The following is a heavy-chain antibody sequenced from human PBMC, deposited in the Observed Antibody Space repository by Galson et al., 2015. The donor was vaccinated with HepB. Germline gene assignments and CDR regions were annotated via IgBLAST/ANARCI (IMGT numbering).Heavy chain of an antibody. Sequence: SLRLSCAASGFTFSSYGMHWVRQAPGKGLEWVAVIWYDGSNKYYADSVKGRFTISRDNSKNTLYLQMNSLRAEDTAVYYCARDLGSGSYYKPGVLGYWGQGTLVTVSS. J-gene: IGHJ4*02. V-gene: IGHV3-33*01. CDR2: IWYDGSNK. CDR1: GFTFSSYG. CDR3: ARDLGSGSYYKPGVLGY. D-gene: IGHD3-10*02.